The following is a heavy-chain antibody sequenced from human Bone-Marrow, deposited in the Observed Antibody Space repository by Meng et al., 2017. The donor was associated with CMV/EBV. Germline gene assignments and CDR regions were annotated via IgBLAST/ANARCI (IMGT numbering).Heavy chain of an antibody. V-gene: IGHV3-23*01. J-gene: IGHJ6*01. CDR3: EKYDLAHYYGLDV. D-gene: IGHD1-1*01. CDR1: GFTFSSYA. CDR2: ISGSGGST. Sequence: GGSLRLSCAASGFTFSSYAMSWVRQAPGKGLECVSAISGSGGSTYYADSVKGRFTISRDNSKNTLYLQMNSLRAEDTAVYYCEKYDLAHYYGLDVWGQGTTVTVSS.